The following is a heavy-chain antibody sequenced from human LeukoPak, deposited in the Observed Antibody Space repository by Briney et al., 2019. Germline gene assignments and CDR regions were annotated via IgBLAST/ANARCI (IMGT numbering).Heavy chain of an antibody. CDR3: ARSRYGDYVFDY. Sequence: SVKVSCKASGGTFSSYAISWVRQAPGQGLEWMGRIIPILGIANYAQKFQGRVTITADKSTSTAYMELSSLRSEDTAVYYCARSRYGDYVFDYWGQGTLVTVSS. J-gene: IGHJ4*02. V-gene: IGHV1-69*04. D-gene: IGHD4-17*01. CDR2: IIPILGIA. CDR1: GGTFSSYA.